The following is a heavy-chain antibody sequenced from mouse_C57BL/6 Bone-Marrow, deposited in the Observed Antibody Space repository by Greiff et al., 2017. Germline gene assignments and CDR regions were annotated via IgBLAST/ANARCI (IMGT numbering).Heavy chain of an antibody. CDR3: ARLVIYYYGSSWGDFDY. CDR1: GYTFTSYT. Sequence: VQLQQSGAVLARPGASVKMSCKASGYTFTSYTMHWVKQRPGQGLEWIGYINPSSGYTKYNQKFKDKATLTADKSSSTAYMQLSSLTSEDSAVYYGARLVIYYYGSSWGDFDYWGQGTTLTVSS. J-gene: IGHJ2*01. CDR2: INPSSGYT. D-gene: IGHD1-1*01. V-gene: IGHV1-4*01.